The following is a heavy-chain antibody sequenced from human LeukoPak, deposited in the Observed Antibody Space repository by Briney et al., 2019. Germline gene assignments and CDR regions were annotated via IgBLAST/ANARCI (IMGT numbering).Heavy chain of an antibody. Sequence: GESLKISCKGSGYSFTSYWIGWVRQMPGKGLEWMGIIYPGDSDTRYSPSFQGQVTISADKSISTAYLQWSSLKASDPAMYYCARSREYYYDSSGYYPDAFDIWGQGTMVTVSS. CDR1: GYSFTSYW. D-gene: IGHD3-22*01. V-gene: IGHV5-51*01. CDR3: ARSREYYYDSSGYYPDAFDI. J-gene: IGHJ3*02. CDR2: IYPGDSDT.